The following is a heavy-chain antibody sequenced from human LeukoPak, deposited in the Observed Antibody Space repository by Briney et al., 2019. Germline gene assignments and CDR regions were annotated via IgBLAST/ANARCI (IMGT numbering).Heavy chain of an antibody. D-gene: IGHD3-22*01. J-gene: IGHJ4*02. Sequence: PGGSLRLSCAVSGVTVSSTDMSWVRQAPGKGLEWVSVIFSGGGTYYTGSVKGRFTISRDNSKNTLYLQMNSLRAEDTAVYYCARVRSYYYDSSGSENYFDYWGQGTLVTVSS. CDR3: ARVRSYYYDSSGSENYFDY. CDR2: IFSGGGT. V-gene: IGHV3-53*01. CDR1: GVTVSSTD.